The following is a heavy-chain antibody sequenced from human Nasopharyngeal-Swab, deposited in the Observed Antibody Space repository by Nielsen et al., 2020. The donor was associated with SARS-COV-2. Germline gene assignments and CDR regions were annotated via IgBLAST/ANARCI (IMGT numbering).Heavy chain of an antibody. CDR1: GYVFTDHY. Sequence: ASVTAGWRTYGYVFTDHYIHCERHAPGQGLEWMGRIDPNTGGTSSAQIFPGRVTMTRYTSISTVYIEVTSLTSDDTAVYYCARALSARTTFNCLGPWGQGTLVTVSS. J-gene: IGHJ5*02. CDR2: IDPNTGGT. CDR3: ARALSARTTFNCLGP. V-gene: IGHV1-2*06. D-gene: IGHD4-17*01.